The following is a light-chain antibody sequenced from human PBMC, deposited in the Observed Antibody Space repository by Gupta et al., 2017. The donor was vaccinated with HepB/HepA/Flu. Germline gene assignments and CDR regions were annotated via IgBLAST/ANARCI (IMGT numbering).Light chain of an antibody. J-gene: IGKJ1*01. CDR2: KAS. CDR3: QQDNSQGT. CDR1: QSISNW. Sequence: DIQMTQSPSTLSASVGDRVTITCRASQSISNWLAWYQQKAGKAPKLLIYKASSLESGVPSRFSGSGSGTEFTLTSSSRQPDDFATYYGQQDNSQGTFGQGTKVEIK. V-gene: IGKV1-5*03.